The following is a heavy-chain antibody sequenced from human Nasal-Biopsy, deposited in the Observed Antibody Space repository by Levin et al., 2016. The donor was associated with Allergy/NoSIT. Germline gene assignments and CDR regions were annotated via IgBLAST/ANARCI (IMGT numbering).Heavy chain of an antibody. Sequence: ETLSLTCAVSGGSITSPKRWSWVRQAPGKGLEWVADITRTGQTTFYADSVNGRFTISRDTSRNTVYLHLASLRAADSAVYYCAKQFRRPWEDNGYHEYWGLGTLVTVFS. CDR3: AKQFRRPWEDNGYHEY. CDR2: ITRTGQTT. V-gene: IGHV3-23*01. J-gene: IGHJ4*02. CDR1: GGSITSPKR. D-gene: IGHD1-26*01.